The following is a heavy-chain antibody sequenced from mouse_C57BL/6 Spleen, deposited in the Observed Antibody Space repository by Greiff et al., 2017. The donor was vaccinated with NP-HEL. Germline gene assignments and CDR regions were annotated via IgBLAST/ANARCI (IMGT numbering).Heavy chain of an antibody. J-gene: IGHJ1*03. V-gene: IGHV1-50*01. CDR1: GYTFTSYW. CDR3: ARRGSYGGYFDV. CDR2: IDPSDSYT. D-gene: IGHD1-1*02. Sequence: VQLQQPGAELVKPGASVKLSCKASGYTFTSYWMQWVKQRPGQGLEWIGEIDPSDSYTNYNQKFKGKATLTVDTSSSTAYMQLSSLTSEDSAVYYCARRGSYGGYFDVWGTGTTVTVSS.